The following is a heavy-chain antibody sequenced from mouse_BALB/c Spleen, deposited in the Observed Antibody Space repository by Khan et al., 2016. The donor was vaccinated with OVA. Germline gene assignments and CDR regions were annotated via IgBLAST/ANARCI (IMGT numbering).Heavy chain of an antibody. J-gene: IGHJ3*01. D-gene: IGHD1-2*01. CDR2: INPYNGDT. CDR1: GYSFTDYT. CDR3: ARAGYGGFAY. Sequence: VQLKQSGPELVKPGASMKISCKASGYSFTDYTLNWVKQSHGKNLEWIGLINPYNGDTIYNQKFKGKATLAVDKSSRAAYMELLSLASEDSAGYYCARAGYGGFAYWGQGTLVTVSA. V-gene: IGHV1-18*01.